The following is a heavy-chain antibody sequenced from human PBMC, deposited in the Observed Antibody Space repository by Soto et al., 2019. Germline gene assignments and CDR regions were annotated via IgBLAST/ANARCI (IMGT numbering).Heavy chain of an antibody. V-gene: IGHV4-34*01. Sequence: QVQLQQWGAGLLKPSETLSLTCAVSGGSFSGYYWTWIRQPPGTGLEWIGELNHSGSTNYNPSLKSRVTISVDTYKHQFCLKLTSVSAAYTAVYYCARDKITGLFDYWGQGTLVTVSS. CDR3: ARDKITGLFDY. D-gene: IGHD2-8*02. CDR2: LNHSGST. CDR1: GGSFSGYY. J-gene: IGHJ4*02.